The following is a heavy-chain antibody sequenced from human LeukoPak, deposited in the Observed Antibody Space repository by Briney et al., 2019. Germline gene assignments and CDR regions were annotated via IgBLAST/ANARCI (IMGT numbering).Heavy chain of an antibody. V-gene: IGHV4-59*01. J-gene: IGHJ4*02. CDR3: TRGAGWLIDY. CDR2: IYHSGST. Sequence: PSETLSLTCTVSGGSISSYYWSWIRQPPGKGLEWIGSIYHSGSTYYNPSLKSRVTISADTSKNYFSLKLNSVTTADTAVYYCTRGAGWLIDYWGQGILVTVSS. CDR1: GGSISSYY. D-gene: IGHD3-16*01.